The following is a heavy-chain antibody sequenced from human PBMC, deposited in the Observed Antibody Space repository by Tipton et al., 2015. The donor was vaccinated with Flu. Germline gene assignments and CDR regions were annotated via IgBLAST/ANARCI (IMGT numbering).Heavy chain of an antibody. CDR3: ARGYDFWSGYYAYYYGMDV. J-gene: IGHJ6*02. D-gene: IGHD3-3*01. Sequence: TLSLTCTVSGGSISSYYWSWIRQPPGKGLEWIGYIYYSGSTNYNPSLKSRVTISVDTSKNQFSLKLSSVTAADTAVYYCARGYDFWSGYYAYYYGMDVWGQGTTVTVSS. CDR1: GGSISSYY. CDR2: IYYSGST. V-gene: IGHV4-59*01.